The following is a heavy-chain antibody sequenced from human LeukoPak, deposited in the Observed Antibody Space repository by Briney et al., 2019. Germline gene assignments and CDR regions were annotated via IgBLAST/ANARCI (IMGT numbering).Heavy chain of an antibody. V-gene: IGHV4-39*01. J-gene: IGHJ3*01. Sequence: SETLSLTCTVSGGSISSSNYYWGWIRHPPGKGLEWIGSIYYSGSTYYNPSLKSRVTISVDTSKNQFSLKLTSVTAADTAVYYCAHFKGGSFDFWGQGTMVTVSS. CDR2: IYYSGST. CDR3: AHFKGGSFDF. D-gene: IGHD1-26*01. CDR1: GGSISSSNYY.